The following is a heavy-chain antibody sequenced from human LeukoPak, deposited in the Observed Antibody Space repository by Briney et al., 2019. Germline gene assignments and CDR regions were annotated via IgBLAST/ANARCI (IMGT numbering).Heavy chain of an antibody. CDR3: ARGEWLSSYYFDY. V-gene: IGHV3-23*01. CDR1: GFTFSSCT. Sequence: PGGSLRLSCAASGFTFSSCTMNWVRQAPGEGLEWVSTITGSDGRTFYADSVKGRFTISRDNSKNTLYLQMNSLRAEDTAVYYCARGEWLSSYYFDYWGQGTLVTVSS. D-gene: IGHD3-3*01. CDR2: ITGSDGRT. J-gene: IGHJ4*02.